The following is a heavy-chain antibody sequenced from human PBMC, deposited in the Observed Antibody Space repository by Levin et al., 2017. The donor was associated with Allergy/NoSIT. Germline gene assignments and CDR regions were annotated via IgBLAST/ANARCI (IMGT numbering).Heavy chain of an antibody. V-gene: IGHV5-51*01. Sequence: GESLKISCKGSGYSFTSYWIGWVRQMPGKGLEWMGIIYPGDSDTRYSPSFQGQVTISADKSISTAYLQWSSLKASDTAMYYCARHFRDYADAFDIWGQGTMVTVSS. J-gene: IGHJ3*02. D-gene: IGHD4-17*01. CDR2: IYPGDSDT. CDR3: ARHFRDYADAFDI. CDR1: GYSFTSYW.